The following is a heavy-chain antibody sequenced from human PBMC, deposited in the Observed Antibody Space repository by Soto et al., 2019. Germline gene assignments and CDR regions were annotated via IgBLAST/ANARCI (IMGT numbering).Heavy chain of an antibody. V-gene: IGHV4-59*01. CDR2: ISYSGST. CDR3: ARGTMATQYYYYCYGMDV. CDR1: GGSISTYS. D-gene: IGHD2-8*01. J-gene: IGHJ6*02. Sequence: SETLSLTCTVSGGSISTYSWTWIRQPPGKGLDWIGGISYSGSTNSNPSLKTRLTISLNTSKNHCSLKLSSVTAADTAVYYCARGTMATQYYYYCYGMDVWGQGPTVSVSS.